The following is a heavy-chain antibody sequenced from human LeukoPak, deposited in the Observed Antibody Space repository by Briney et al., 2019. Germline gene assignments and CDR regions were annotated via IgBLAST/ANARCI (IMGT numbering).Heavy chain of an antibody. CDR1: GFTVSSNY. J-gene: IGHJ4*02. Sequence: GGSLRLSCAASGFTVSSNYMSWVRQAPGKGLEWVSVIYSGGSTYYADSVKGRFTISRDNSKNTLYLQMNSLRAEDTAVYYCAREPGIAVAGGYFDYWGQGTLVTVSS. D-gene: IGHD6-19*01. CDR3: AREPGIAVAGGYFDY. V-gene: IGHV3-53*01. CDR2: IYSGGST.